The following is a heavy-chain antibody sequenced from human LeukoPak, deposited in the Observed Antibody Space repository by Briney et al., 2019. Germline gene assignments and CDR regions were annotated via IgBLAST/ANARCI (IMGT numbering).Heavy chain of an antibody. CDR3: ARDTSVRYFDWSYFDY. CDR2: TYYRSKWYN. V-gene: IGHV6-1*01. CDR1: GXSVSSNSAA. Sequence: SQTLSLTWAISGXSVSSNSAAWNWIRQSPSRGLEWLGRTYYRSKWYNDYAVSVKSRITINPDTSKNQFSLQLNSVTPEDTAVYYCARDTSVRYFDWSYFDYWGQGILVTVSS. J-gene: IGHJ4*02. D-gene: IGHD3-9*01.